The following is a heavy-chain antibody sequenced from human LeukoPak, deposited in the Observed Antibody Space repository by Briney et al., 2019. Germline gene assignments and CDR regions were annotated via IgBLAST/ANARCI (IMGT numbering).Heavy chain of an antibody. CDR3: AKTGVPAASYFDY. V-gene: IGHV3-33*08. D-gene: IGHD2-2*01. CDR1: GFTFSSYG. CDR2: IWYGGSNK. Sequence: GGSLRLSCAASGFTFSSYGMHWVRQAPGKGLEWVAVIWYGGSNKYYADSVKGRFTISRDNSKNTLYLQMNSLRAEDTAVYYCAKTGVPAASYFDYWGQGTLVTVSS. J-gene: IGHJ4*02.